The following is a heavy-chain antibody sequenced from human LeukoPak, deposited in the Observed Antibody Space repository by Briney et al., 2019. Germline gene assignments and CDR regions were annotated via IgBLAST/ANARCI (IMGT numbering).Heavy chain of an antibody. D-gene: IGHD6-13*01. CDR3: AKDSAAAGPEPIDY. CDR2: ISWNSGSI. CDR1: GFTFSSYA. V-gene: IGHV3-9*01. Sequence: PGGSLRLSCAASGFTFSSYAMHWVRQAPGKGLEWVSGISWNSGSIGYADSVKGRFTISRDNAKNSLYLQMNSLRAEDTALYYCAKDSAAAGPEPIDYWGQGTLVTVSS. J-gene: IGHJ4*02.